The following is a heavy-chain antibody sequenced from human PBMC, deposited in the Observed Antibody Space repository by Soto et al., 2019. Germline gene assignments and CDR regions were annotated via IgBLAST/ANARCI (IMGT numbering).Heavy chain of an antibody. CDR1: GFTFSSYG. J-gene: IGHJ4*02. D-gene: IGHD6-13*01. Sequence: GGSLRLSCAASGFTFSSYGMHWVRQAPGKGLEWVAVIWYDGSNKYYADSVKGRFTISRDNSKNTLYLQMNSLRAEDTDVYYCARGGLGVAAAVYSFDYWGQGTLVTVSS. V-gene: IGHV3-33*08. CDR2: IWYDGSNK. CDR3: ARGGLGVAAAVYSFDY.